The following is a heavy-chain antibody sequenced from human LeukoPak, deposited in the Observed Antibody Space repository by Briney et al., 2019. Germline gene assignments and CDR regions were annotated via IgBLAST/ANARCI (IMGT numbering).Heavy chain of an antibody. J-gene: IGHJ4*02. CDR3: ARDYYDGSAYYSYYEY. CDR1: GFTFSSSA. Sequence: GSLRLSCAASGFTFSSSAMSWVRQAPGKGLEWVSAISNNGGYTYYADSVKGRFTISRDNSKNTLSLQMNSLRAEDTAVYYCARDYYDGSAYYSYYEYWGQGTLVIVSS. D-gene: IGHD3-22*01. CDR2: ISNNGGYT. V-gene: IGHV3-23*01.